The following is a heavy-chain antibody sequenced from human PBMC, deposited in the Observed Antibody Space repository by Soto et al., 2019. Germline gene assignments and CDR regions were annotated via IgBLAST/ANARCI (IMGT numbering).Heavy chain of an antibody. CDR3: AKDLRSGPTPGDAFDI. J-gene: IGHJ3*02. Sequence: EVQLLESGGGLVQPGGSLRLSCAASGFTFSSYAMSWVRQAPGKGLEGVSGISGSGDNTYYADSVKGRFTISRDNSKNTLYLQMKSLRAEDTAAYYCAKDLRSGPTPGDAFDIWGQGTMVTVSS. CDR2: ISGSGDNT. D-gene: IGHD2-15*01. V-gene: IGHV3-23*01. CDR1: GFTFSSYA.